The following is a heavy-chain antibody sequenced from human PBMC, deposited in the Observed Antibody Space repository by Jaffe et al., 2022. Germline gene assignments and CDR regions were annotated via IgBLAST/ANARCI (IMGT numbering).Heavy chain of an antibody. J-gene: IGHJ5*02. CDR3: ARDRGRYCSGGSCYSGWFDP. V-gene: IGHV1-69*01. D-gene: IGHD2-15*01. Sequence: QVQLVQSGAEVKKPGSSVKVSCKASGGTFSSYAISWVRQAPGQGLEWMGGIIPIFGTANYAQKFQGRVTITADESTSTAYMELSSLRSEDTAVYYCARDRGRYCSGGSCYSGWFDPWGQGTLVTVSS. CDR2: IIPIFGTA. CDR1: GGTFSSYA.